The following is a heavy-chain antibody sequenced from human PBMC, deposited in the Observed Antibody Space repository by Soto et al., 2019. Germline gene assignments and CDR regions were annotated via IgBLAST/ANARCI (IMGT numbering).Heavy chain of an antibody. CDR3: ARPRAVAGRNNWFDP. Sequence: QLQLQESGPGLMKPSETLSLTCTVSGGSISSSSYYWGWIRQPPGKGLEWIGSIYYSGSTYYNPSLKSRVTISVDTSKNQFSLKLSSVTAADTAVYYCARPRAVAGRNNWFDPWGQGTLVTVSS. CDR2: IYYSGST. CDR1: GGSISSSSYY. V-gene: IGHV4-39*01. D-gene: IGHD6-19*01. J-gene: IGHJ5*02.